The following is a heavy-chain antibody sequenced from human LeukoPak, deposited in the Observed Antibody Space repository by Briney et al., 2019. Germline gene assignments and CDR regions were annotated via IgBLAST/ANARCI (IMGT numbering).Heavy chain of an antibody. J-gene: IGHJ4*02. CDR2: INPSGGST. Sequence: GASVKVSCKASGYTFTSYYMHWVRQAPGQGLEWMGIINPSGGSTSYAQKFQGRVTMTRDTSTSTVYMELSSLRSEDTAVYYCARDGSRITMVRYFLGNWGQGTLVTVSP. V-gene: IGHV1-46*01. CDR1: GYTFTSYY. CDR3: ARDGSRITMVRYFLGN. D-gene: IGHD3-10*01.